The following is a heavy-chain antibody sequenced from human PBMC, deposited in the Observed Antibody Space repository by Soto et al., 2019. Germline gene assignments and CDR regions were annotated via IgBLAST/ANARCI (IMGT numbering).Heavy chain of an antibody. Sequence: SETLSLTCAVYGGSFSGYYWSWIRQPPGKGLEWIGEINHSGSTNYNPSLKSRVTISVDTSKNQFSLKLSSVTAADTAVYYCARGQRYSYGYSWGSYYYGMDVWGKGTTVTVS. CDR3: ARGQRYSYGYSWGSYYYGMDV. CDR1: GGSFSGYY. D-gene: IGHD5-18*01. CDR2: INHSGST. V-gene: IGHV4-34*01. J-gene: IGHJ6*04.